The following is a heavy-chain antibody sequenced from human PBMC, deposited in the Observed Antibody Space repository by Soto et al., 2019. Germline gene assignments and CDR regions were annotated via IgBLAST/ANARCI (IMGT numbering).Heavy chain of an antibody. CDR1: GFTFSYFG. V-gene: IGHV3-30*18. CDR3: AKDLGVVGATRWGFDT. D-gene: IGHD1-26*01. CDR2: ISNDGSRK. Sequence: PGGSLRLSCEASGFTFSYFGTHWVRQAPGKGMGRVAAISNDGSRKYYRDSVKGRITISRDNSKNTLYLQMDSLRDEDTAVYYCAKDLGVVGATRWGFDTWGQGTLVTVSS. J-gene: IGHJ5*02.